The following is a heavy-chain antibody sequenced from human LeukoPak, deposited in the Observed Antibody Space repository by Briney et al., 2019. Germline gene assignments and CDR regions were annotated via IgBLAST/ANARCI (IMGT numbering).Heavy chain of an antibody. Sequence: SVKVSCKASGGMFSTTAINWVRQAPGQGLEWMGGNIPPFGTPDYAQKFQGRVTMTRNTSISTAYMELSSLRSEDTAVYYCARGRGSYSNYFDYWGQGTLVTVSS. CDR2: NIPPFGTP. J-gene: IGHJ4*02. CDR1: GGMFSTTA. D-gene: IGHD1-26*01. V-gene: IGHV1-69*05. CDR3: ARGRGSYSNYFDY.